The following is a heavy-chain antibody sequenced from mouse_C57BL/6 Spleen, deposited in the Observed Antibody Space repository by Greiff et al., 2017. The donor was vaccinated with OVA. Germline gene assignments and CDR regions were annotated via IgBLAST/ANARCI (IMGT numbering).Heavy chain of an antibody. Sequence: QVQLQQPGAELVKPGASVKLSCKASGYTFTSYWMQWVKQRPGQGLEWIGEIDPSDSYTNYNQKFKGKATLTVDTSSSTAYMQLSSLTSEDSAVYYCARDPSNWDSDDWGQGTTLTVSS. V-gene: IGHV1-50*01. D-gene: IGHD4-1*01. CDR2: IDPSDSYT. J-gene: IGHJ2*01. CDR1: GYTFTSYW. CDR3: ARDPSNWDSDD.